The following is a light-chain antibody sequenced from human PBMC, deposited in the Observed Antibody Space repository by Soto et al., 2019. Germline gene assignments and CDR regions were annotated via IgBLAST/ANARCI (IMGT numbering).Light chain of an antibody. V-gene: IGKV1-9*01. J-gene: IGKJ5*01. CDR1: QGISSY. CDR3: QQVNNYPLT. CDR2: AAS. Sequence: DIQLTQSPSFLSASVGDRVTITCRASQGISSYLAWYQQKPGKAPRLLIYAASTLQSEVPSRFSGSGSGTEFTLTINSLQPEDFATYYCQQVNNYPLTFGHGTRLEIK.